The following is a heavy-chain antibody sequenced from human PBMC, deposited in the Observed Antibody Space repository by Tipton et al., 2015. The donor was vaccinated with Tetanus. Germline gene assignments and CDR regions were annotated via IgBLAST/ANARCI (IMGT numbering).Heavy chain of an antibody. J-gene: IGHJ6*03. Sequence: SLRLSCAASGFTFSQYGMHWVRQAPGKGLIWVSRIDSDGRSTSYADSVKGRFTISRDNTKNTLYLQMNSLRAEDTAVYYCTRVRGAPTITQWNYYCMTVWGKGISVTVSS. CDR3: TRVRGAPTITQWNYYCMTV. D-gene: IGHD5-24*01. CDR1: GFTFSQYG. V-gene: IGHV3-74*01. CDR2: IDSDGRST.